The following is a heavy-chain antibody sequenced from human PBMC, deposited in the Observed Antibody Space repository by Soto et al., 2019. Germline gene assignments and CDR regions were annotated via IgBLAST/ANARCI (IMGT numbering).Heavy chain of an antibody. Sequence: QVQLQESAPGLVKPSETLSLPCTVSVGSFSSYYWGWIRQPPGKGLEWIGYIYYSGSTNNNPTLKSRVTISVDTSKNQFSLKLSSVTAADTAVYYCARSGYSSGWYLYYYYGMDVWGQGTTVTVSS. J-gene: IGHJ6*02. CDR2: IYYSGST. CDR3: ARSGYSSGWYLYYYYGMDV. CDR1: VGSFSSYY. V-gene: IGHV4-59*01. D-gene: IGHD6-19*01.